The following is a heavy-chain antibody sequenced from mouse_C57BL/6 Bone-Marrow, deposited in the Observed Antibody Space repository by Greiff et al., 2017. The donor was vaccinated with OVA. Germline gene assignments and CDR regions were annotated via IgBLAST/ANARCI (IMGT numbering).Heavy chain of an antibody. J-gene: IGHJ1*03. Sequence: EVQLVESGPGLVKPSQSLSLTCSVTGYSITSGYYWNWIRQFPGNKLEWMGYISYDGSNNYNPSLKNRISITRDTSKNQFFLKLNSVTTEDTATYYCARDRYWYFDVWGTGTTVTVSS. CDR2: ISYDGSN. CDR3: ARDRYWYFDV. CDR1: GYSITSGYY. V-gene: IGHV3-6*01.